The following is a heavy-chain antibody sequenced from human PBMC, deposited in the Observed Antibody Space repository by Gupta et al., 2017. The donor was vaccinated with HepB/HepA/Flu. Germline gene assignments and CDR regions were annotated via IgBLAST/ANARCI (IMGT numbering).Heavy chain of an antibody. CDR2: ISSTGITL. CDR1: GFTFSDYY. Sequence: QVQLVESGGGLVKPGGSLRLSCVASGFTFSDYYMNWVRQAPGKGLEWVLYISSTGITLYYADSVKGRCTISRDNAKNALYLHMNSLRAEDTAVYYCARDLRCVWRQGLDVWGKGITVSVSS. D-gene: IGHD5/OR15-5a*01. CDR3: ARDLRCVWRQGLDV. V-gene: IGHV3-11*04. J-gene: IGHJ6*04.